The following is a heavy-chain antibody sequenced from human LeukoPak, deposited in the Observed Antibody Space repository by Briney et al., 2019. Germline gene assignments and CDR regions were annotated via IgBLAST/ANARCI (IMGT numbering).Heavy chain of an antibody. CDR2: ITPSVGRT. D-gene: IGHD3-9*01. CDR1: GYMFTRYF. V-gene: IGHV1-46*01. J-gene: IGHJ4*02. Sequence: ASEPVSRKDCGYMFTRYFMHWVGQAPGHGREGTGVITPSVGRTNYEQKLLGRVTMHRDMSTSTVYMELSRLSSAHTAMYRCVTHLRLLQYYDIFTGFYYCGQGTLVTVSS. CDR3: VTHLRLLQYYDIFTGFYY.